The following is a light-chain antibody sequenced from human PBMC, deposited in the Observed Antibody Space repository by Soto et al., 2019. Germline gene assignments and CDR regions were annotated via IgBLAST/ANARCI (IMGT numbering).Light chain of an antibody. CDR1: QSVTSSY. CDR2: GAS. V-gene: IGKV3-20*01. Sequence: ETVLTQSPGTLSLSPGERATLFCRASQSVTSSYLAWYQQKPGQAPRLLIYGASSRATGIPDRFSDIGSGTDFTLTISRLEPEDFAVYYCQQHTTSPPSWTFGQGTKVEIK. J-gene: IGKJ1*01. CDR3: QQHTTSPPSWT.